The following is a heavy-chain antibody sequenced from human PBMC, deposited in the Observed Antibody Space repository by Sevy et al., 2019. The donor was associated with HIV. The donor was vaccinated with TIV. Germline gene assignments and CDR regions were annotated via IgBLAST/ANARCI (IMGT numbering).Heavy chain of an antibody. J-gene: IGHJ6*02. CDR1: GFTFSSYS. D-gene: IGHD1-26*01. CDR2: ISSSSSYI. V-gene: IGHV3-21*01. Sequence: GGSLRLSCAASGFTFSSYSMNWVRQAPGKGLEWVSSISSSSSYIYYADSVKGRFTISRNNTKNSLYLQMNSLRAEDTAVYYGLVGARDYYYGMDVWGQGTTVTVSS. CDR3: LVGARDYYYGMDV.